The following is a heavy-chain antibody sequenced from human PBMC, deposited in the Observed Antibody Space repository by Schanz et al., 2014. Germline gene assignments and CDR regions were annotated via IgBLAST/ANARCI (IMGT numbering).Heavy chain of an antibody. J-gene: IGHJ4*02. CDR2: ISGRDGST. D-gene: IGHD1-20*01. CDR3: ANNWNLDY. CDR1: GFTFSSYA. Sequence: EVQLLESGGGLVQPEGSLRLSCAASGFTFSSYAMTWVRQAPGMGLEWVSAISGRDGSTYYADSVRGRFTISRDNSKNTLYLQMNSLRAEDTAVYYCANNWNLDYWGQGTLVTVSS. V-gene: IGHV3-23*01.